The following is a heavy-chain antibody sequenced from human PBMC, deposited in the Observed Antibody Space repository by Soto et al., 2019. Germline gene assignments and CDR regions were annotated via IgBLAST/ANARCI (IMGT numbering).Heavy chain of an antibody. D-gene: IGHD3-22*01. CDR1: GGSISSGDYY. J-gene: IGHJ4*02. CDR2: IYYSGST. CDR3: ARLGYYYDSSGYDNYYFDY. Sequence: PSETLSLTCTVSGGSISSGDYYWSWIRQPRGKGLEWIGYIYYSGSTYYNPSLKSRVTISVDTSKNQFSLKLSSVTAADTAVYYCARLGYYYDSSGYDNYYFDYWGQGTLVTVSS. V-gene: IGHV4-30-4*01.